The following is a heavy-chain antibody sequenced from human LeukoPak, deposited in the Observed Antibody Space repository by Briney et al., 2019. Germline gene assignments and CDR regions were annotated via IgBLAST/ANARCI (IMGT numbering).Heavy chain of an antibody. D-gene: IGHD3-3*01. J-gene: IGHJ4*02. CDR3: TRVDTIFGVVFDY. CDR2: IRSKAYGGTT. V-gene: IGHV3-49*04. Sequence: GGSLRLSCTASGFTFGDYAMSWVRQVPGKGLEWVGFIRSKAYGGTTEYAASVKGRFTISRDDSKSIAYLQMNSLKTEDTAVYYCTRVDTIFGVVFDYWGQGTLVTVSS. CDR1: GFTFGDYA.